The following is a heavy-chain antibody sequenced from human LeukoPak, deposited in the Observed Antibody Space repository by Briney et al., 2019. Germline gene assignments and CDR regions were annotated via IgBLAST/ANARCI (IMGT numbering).Heavy chain of an antibody. V-gene: IGHV4-59*01. CDR2: IYYSGST. J-gene: IGHJ4*02. CDR3: ARESGSSSSFLPWYSDY. Sequence: SETLSLTCTVSGGSISSYYWSWIRQPPGKGLEWIGYIYYSGSTNYNPSLKSRVTISVDTSKNQFSLKLSSVTAADTAVYYCARESGSSSSFLPWYSDYWGQGTLVTVSS. D-gene: IGHD6-6*01. CDR1: GGSISSYY.